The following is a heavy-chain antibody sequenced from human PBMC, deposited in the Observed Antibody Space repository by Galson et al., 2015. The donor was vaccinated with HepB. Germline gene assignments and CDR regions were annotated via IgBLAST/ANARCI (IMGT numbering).Heavy chain of an antibody. J-gene: IGHJ4*02. V-gene: IGHV1-18*04. Sequence: SVKVSCKASGYTFTSYGISWVRQAPGQGLEWMGWISAYNGNTNYAQKLQGRVTMTTDTSTSTAYMELRSLRSDDTAVYYCARAWRTSSVRGGYYFDYWGQGTLVTVSS. D-gene: IGHD3-10*01. CDR2: ISAYNGNT. CDR3: ARAWRTSSVRGGYYFDY. CDR1: GYTFTSYG.